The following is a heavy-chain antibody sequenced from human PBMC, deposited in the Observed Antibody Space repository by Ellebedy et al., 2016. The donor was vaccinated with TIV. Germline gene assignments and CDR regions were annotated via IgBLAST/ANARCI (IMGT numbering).Heavy chain of an antibody. CDR2: ITEDGREA. V-gene: IGHV3-7*03. CDR1: GFTFSGYW. D-gene: IGHD2-2*01. J-gene: IGHJ4*02. CDR3: ARAGGRHSTGSGFY. Sequence: GESLKISCAASGFTFSGYWMSWVRQAPGKGLEWVANITEDGREAYYVDSVKGRFTISRDNAKNSLYLQMSNLRAEDTAVFYCARAGGRHSTGSGFYWGQGTRVTVST.